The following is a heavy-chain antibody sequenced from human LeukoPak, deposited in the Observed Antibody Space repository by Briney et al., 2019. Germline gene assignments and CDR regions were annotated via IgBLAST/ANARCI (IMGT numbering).Heavy chain of an antibody. D-gene: IGHD1-26*01. CDR2: IRSKAYGGTT. Sequence: GRSLRLSCTASGFTFGDYAMSRLRKSTGTGQHWVGFIRSKAYGGTTEYAASVKGRFTISRDDSKSIAYLQMNSLKTEDTAVYYCTRDGVIVGATTYYWGQGTLVTVSS. J-gene: IGHJ4*02. CDR3: TRDGVIVGATTYY. CDR1: GFTFGDYA. V-gene: IGHV3-49*03.